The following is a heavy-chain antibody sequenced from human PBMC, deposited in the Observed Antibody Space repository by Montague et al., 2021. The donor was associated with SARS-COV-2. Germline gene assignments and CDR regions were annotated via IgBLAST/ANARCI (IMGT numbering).Heavy chain of an antibody. CDR2: IYYSGST. CDR1: GGSISSSSYY. CDR3: ARGWFSPMLVVVIRGPFDY. Sequence: SETLSLTCTVSGGSISSSSYYWGWIRQPPGKGLEWIGTIYYSGSTYYNPSLKSRVTISVDTSKNQFSLKLSSVTAADTAVYYCARGWFSPMLVVVIRGPFDYWGQGALGTFSS. J-gene: IGHJ4*02. V-gene: IGHV4-39*07. D-gene: IGHD3-22*01.